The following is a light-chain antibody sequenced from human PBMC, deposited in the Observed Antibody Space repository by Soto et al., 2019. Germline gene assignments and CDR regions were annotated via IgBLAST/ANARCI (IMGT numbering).Light chain of an antibody. V-gene: IGKV1-6*01. CDR1: QAIRND. J-gene: IGKJ1*01. CDR3: LQDFNYPRT. CDR2: AAS. Sequence: AIQMTQSPSSLSAFVGDRVTITCRASQAIRNDLGWYQQKPGKAPKLLIYAASSLQSGVPSRFSGSGSGPDFTLTISRLEPEDFATYFCLQDFNYPRTFGQGTKVEIK.